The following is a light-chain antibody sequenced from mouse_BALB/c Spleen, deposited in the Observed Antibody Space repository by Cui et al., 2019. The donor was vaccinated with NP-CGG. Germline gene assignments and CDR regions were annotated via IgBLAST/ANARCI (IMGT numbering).Light chain of an antibody. CDR3: AIWYRKYWV. CDR1: TGAVTTNND. J-gene: IGLJ1*01. V-gene: IGLV1*01. CDR2: GNN. Sequence: AVVTQESALTTSPGETVTLTCRSSTGAVTTNNDANWVQEKTDYLFTGLICGNNNRAPGVSHIFSGSLIGDKAALNITGAQSEDEEIYLCAIWYRKYWVFGGGTKLTVL.